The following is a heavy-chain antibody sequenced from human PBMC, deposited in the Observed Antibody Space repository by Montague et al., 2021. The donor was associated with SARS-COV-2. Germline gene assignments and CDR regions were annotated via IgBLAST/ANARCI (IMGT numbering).Heavy chain of an antibody. D-gene: IGHD3-22*01. Sequence: ETLSLACAVYDGSFSDYSWTWIRQPPGKGLEWIGEINHRGSTNYNPSPKSRVTISVGTSKNQFSLKMTSVTAADTAVYYCARGRQHINMVVVVVTGGEYYFDFWGQGTLVAVSS. CDR3: ARGRQHINMVVVVVTGGEYYFDF. V-gene: IGHV4-34*01. J-gene: IGHJ4*02. CDR2: INHRGST. CDR1: DGSFSDYS.